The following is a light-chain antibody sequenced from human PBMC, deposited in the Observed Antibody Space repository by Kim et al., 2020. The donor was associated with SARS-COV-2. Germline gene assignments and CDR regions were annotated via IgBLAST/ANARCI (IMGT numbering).Light chain of an antibody. J-gene: IGLJ3*02. CDR3: QSYDTSLSGWV. V-gene: IGLV1-40*01. CDR2: GST. Sequence: QVFNLSCTGSSSNIGAGFTVHCYQPLPGTAPKLLIYGSTNRPSGAPDRFSGSKSGTSASLAITGLQAEDEADYYCQSYDTSLSGWVFGGVTKLTVL. CDR1: SSNIGAGFT.